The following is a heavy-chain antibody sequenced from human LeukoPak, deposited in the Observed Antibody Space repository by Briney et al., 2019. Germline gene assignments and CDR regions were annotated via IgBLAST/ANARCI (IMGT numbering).Heavy chain of an antibody. CDR1: GFTVSSNY. CDR2: IYSGGRT. V-gene: IGHV3-53*04. Sequence: GGSLRLSCAASGFTVSSNYMSWVRQAPGKGLEWVSVIYSGGRTYYAASVKGRFTISRHKSKNTLYLQMNSLRAEDTAVYYCARGSFGGVSLWGQGTLVTVSS. J-gene: IGHJ4*02. CDR3: ARGSFGGVSL. D-gene: IGHD3-16*01.